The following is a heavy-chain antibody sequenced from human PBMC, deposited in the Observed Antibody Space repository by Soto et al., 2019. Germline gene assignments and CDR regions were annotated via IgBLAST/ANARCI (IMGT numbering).Heavy chain of an antibody. Sequence: SETLSLTCTGSGGSISSSSYYWGWIRQPPGKGLEWIGSIYYSGSTYYNPSLKSRVTISVDTSKNQFSLKLSSVTAADTAVYYCEARYSSGWFGFDYWGQGTLVTVSS. CDR1: GGSISSSSYY. V-gene: IGHV4-39*01. CDR3: EARYSSGWFGFDY. CDR2: IYYSGST. J-gene: IGHJ4*02. D-gene: IGHD6-19*01.